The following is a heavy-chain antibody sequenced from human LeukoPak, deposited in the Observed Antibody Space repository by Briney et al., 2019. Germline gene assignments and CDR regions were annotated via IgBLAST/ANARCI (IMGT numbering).Heavy chain of an antibody. CDR3: ARGDSSGYYVVSVDY. Sequence: QPGGSLRLSCAASGFTFNSYAVHWVRQAPGKGLEWVAVISYDGSNKYYADSVKGRFTISRDNSKNTVYLQMNSLRPEDTAVYYCARGDSSGYYVVSVDYWGQGTLVTVSS. CDR1: GFTFNSYA. CDR2: ISYDGSNK. J-gene: IGHJ4*02. D-gene: IGHD3-22*01. V-gene: IGHV3-30-3*01.